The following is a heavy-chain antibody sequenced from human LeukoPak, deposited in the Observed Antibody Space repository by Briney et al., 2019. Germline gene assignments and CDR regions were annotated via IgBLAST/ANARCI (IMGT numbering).Heavy chain of an antibody. CDR1: VHSMRSYY. D-gene: IGHD3-16*02. CDR2: LCYSGCT. CDR3: ARGSPVYDYVWGSYLPRSGFDY. V-gene: IGHV4-59*13. J-gene: IGHJ4*02. Sequence: PSETLSLPCSVWVHSMRSYYGSWLRGPPGKAVEGLGYLCYSGCTNFNPSLKSRVTISVDTSKNQFSLKLSSVTAADTAVYYCARGSPVYDYVWGSYLPRSGFDYWGQGTLVTVSS.